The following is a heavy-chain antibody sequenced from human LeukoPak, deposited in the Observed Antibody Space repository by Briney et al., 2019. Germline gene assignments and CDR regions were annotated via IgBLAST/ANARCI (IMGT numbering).Heavy chain of an antibody. D-gene: IGHD3-22*01. CDR1: GGSFSGYY. CDR3: ASSFDSSGYYDY. V-gene: IGHV4-34*01. CDR2: INHSGST. Sequence: SETLSLTCAVYGGSFSGYYWSWIRQPPGKGLEWIGEINHSGSTNYNPSLKSRVTISVDTSKSQFSLNLLSVTAADTAVYYCASSFDSSGYYDYWGQGTLVTVSS. J-gene: IGHJ4*02.